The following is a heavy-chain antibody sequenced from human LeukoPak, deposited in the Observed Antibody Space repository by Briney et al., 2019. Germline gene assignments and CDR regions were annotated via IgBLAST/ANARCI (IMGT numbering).Heavy chain of an antibody. Sequence: GGSLRLSCGASGFTFSKYGMHWVRQAPGKGLKWVAFIRYDGGNKYYADSVKGRFTISRDNSKNTLYLQMNSLRTEDTAMYYCAKSTGSIPTHTLDYWGQGTLVTVSS. J-gene: IGHJ4*02. D-gene: IGHD2-21*01. CDR3: AKSTGSIPTHTLDY. V-gene: IGHV3-30*02. CDR1: GFTFSKYG. CDR2: IRYDGGNK.